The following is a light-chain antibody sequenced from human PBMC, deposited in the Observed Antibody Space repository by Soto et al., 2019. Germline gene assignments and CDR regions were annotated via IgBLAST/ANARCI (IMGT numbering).Light chain of an antibody. CDR2: DAS. CDR3: QQRSNWPLIT. Sequence: EIVLTQSPATLSLSPGERATLSCRASQSVTNSLAWYQQKPGQAPRLLVYDASNRATGIPARFSGSGSGTDFTLTISSLEPEDFAVYYCQQRSNWPLITFGQGTRLE. V-gene: IGKV3-11*01. J-gene: IGKJ5*01. CDR1: QSVTNS.